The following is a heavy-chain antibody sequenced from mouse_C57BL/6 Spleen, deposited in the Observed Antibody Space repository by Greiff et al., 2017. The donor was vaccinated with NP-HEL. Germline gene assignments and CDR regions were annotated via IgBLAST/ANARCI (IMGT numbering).Heavy chain of an antibody. CDR2: INPSNGGT. Sequence: QVQLQQSGTELVKPGASVKLSCKASGYTFTSYWMHWVKQRPGQGLEWIGNINPSNGGTNYNEKFKSKATLTVDKSSSTAYMQLSSLTSEDSAVYYCARDGHYYGSSYWYFDVWGTGTTVTVSS. CDR1: GYTFTSYW. V-gene: IGHV1-53*01. CDR3: ARDGHYYGSSYWYFDV. J-gene: IGHJ1*03. D-gene: IGHD1-1*01.